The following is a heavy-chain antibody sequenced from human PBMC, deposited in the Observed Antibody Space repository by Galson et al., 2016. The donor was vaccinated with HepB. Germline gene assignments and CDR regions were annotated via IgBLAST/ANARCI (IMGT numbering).Heavy chain of an antibody. Sequence: SLRLSCAASEFPFSTYGMHWVRQAPGKGLEWVSAISYDGSLKYYADSVKGRFTLSRDNSKNTLYHQMNSLRAEDTAVYYCARGHVAGNAASNDWGQGTLVIVSS. CDR2: ISYDGSLK. J-gene: IGHJ4*02. D-gene: IGHD6-19*01. CDR3: ARGHVAGNAASND. CDR1: EFPFSTYG. V-gene: IGHV3-30*03.